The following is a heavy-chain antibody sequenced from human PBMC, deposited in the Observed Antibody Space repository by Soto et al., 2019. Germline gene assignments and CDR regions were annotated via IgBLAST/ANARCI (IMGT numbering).Heavy chain of an antibody. Sequence: KPSETLSLTCAVYGGSFSGYYWSWIRQPPGKGLEWIGEINHSGSTNYNPSLKSRVTISVDTSKNQFSLKLSSVTAADTAVYYCTSKFGQLLADAFDIWGQGTMVTVSS. D-gene: IGHD3-10*01. CDR1: GGSFSGYY. V-gene: IGHV4-34*01. J-gene: IGHJ3*02. CDR3: TSKFGQLLADAFDI. CDR2: INHSGST.